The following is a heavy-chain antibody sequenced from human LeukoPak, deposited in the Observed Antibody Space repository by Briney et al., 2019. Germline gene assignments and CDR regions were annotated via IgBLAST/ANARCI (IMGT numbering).Heavy chain of an antibody. CDR3: ARLARFEELSPRYYFDN. CDR2: IYYRGTT. V-gene: IGHV4-59*08. Sequence: SETLSLSCTVSGGSMNYYYWSWIRQPPGQGLEWIGYIYYRGTTNYLPSLKDRVDISIDTSENQFSLRLYSVTAADTAVYFCARLARFEELSPRYYFDNWGLGTLVTVSS. CDR1: GGSMNYYY. D-gene: IGHD3-16*02. J-gene: IGHJ4*02.